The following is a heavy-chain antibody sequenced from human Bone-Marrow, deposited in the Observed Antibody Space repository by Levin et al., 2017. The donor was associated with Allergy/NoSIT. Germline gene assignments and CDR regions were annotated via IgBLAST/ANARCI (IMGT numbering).Heavy chain of an antibody. Sequence: GGSLRLSCAASGFTFRSYGVHWVRQPPGKGLEWVAVIWTDERTTYYGDSVKGRFTISRDNSKNTLYLQMNSLRPEDTAMYYCFRDLGSFDSYHYNFYGMDVWGQGTTVTVSS. CDR2: IWTDERTT. D-gene: IGHD2-21*01. CDR1: GFTFRSYG. V-gene: IGHV3-33*01. CDR3: FRDLGSFDSYHYNFYGMDV. J-gene: IGHJ6*02.